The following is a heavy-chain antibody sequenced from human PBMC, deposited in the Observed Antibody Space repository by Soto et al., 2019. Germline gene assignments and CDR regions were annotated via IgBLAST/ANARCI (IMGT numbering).Heavy chain of an antibody. CDR2: NIPIFGTA. D-gene: IGHD2-2*01. CDR1: GGTFSSYA. CDR3: ARTGQARYCSSTSFDSPKYFYGMDV. Sequence: ASVKVSCKASGGTFSSYAISWVRQAPGQGLARMGGNIPIFGTANYAQKFQGRVTITADQSTSTAYMELSSLRSEDTAVYYCARTGQARYCSSTSFDSPKYFYGMDVWGQGATVTVSS. J-gene: IGHJ6*02. V-gene: IGHV1-69*13.